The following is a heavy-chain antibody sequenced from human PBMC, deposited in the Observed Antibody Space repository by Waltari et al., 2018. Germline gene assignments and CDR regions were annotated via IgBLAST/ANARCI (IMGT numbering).Heavy chain of an antibody. CDR3: ARGGHLQYCEGHRCFHFDG. J-gene: IGHJ4*02. V-gene: IGHV4-39*01. D-gene: IGHD2-21*01. Sequence: QLQLQESGPGLVKPSEALSLTCTVSGGPISSSGDSWGWIRQPPAKGLEWIGSIDYSGSTKYNQSLNGRVTISVDKAKNLVYLKLSAVTAADTAVYYCARGGHLQYCEGHRCFHFDGWGQGALVTVSS. CDR1: GGPISSSGDS. CDR2: IDYSGST.